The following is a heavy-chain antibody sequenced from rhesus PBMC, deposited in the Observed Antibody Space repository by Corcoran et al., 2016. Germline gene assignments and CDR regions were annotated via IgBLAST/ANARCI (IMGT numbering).Heavy chain of an antibody. CDR1: GGSISSGYYY. CDR3: ARQGCWGDYKAPYYFDY. Sequence: QVQLQESGPGLVKPSETLSLTCAVSGGSISSGYYYWSWIRQPPGKGLEWIGYITDSGRTSDNPALKSRVTSSRDTSKNQFSLKLSCGTAADTAVYYCARQGCWGDYKAPYYFDYWGQGVLVTVSS. V-gene: IGHV4-122*02. J-gene: IGHJ4*01. D-gene: IGHD3-34*01. CDR2: ITDSGRT.